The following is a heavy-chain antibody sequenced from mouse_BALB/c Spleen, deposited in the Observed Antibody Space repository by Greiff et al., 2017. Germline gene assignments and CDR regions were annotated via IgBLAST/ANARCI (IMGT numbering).Heavy chain of an antibody. CDR1: GFTFSSYG. V-gene: IGHV5-6-3*01. Sequence: EVKLVESGGGLVQPGGSLKLSCAASGFTFSSYGMSWVRQTPDKRLELVATINSNGGSTYYPDSVKGRFTISRDNAKNTLYLQMSSLKSEDTAMYYCARDGHNYVYWGQGTTLTVSS. CDR2: INSNGGST. D-gene: IGHD1-2*01. CDR3: ARDGHNYVY. J-gene: IGHJ2*01.